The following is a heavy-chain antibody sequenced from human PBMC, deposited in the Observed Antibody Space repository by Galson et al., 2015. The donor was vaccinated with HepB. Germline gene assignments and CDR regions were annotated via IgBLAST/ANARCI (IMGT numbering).Heavy chain of an antibody. Sequence: PALVKPTQTLTLTCTFSGFSLSTSGMCVSWIHQPPGKALEWLARIDWDDDKYYSTSLKTRLTISKDTSKNQVVLTMTNMDPVDTATYYCARLLVVATVSDTYYYYGMDVWGQGTTVTVSS. V-gene: IGHV2-70*11. D-gene: IGHD3-22*01. J-gene: IGHJ6*02. CDR1: GFSLSTSGMC. CDR2: IDWDDDK. CDR3: ARLLVVATVSDTYYYYGMDV.